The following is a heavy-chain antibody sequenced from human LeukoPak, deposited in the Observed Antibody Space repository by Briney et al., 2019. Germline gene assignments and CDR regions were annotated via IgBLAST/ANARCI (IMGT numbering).Heavy chain of an antibody. V-gene: IGHV1-69*05. CDR1: GGTFSSYA. CDR2: IIPIFGTA. Sequence: ASVKVSCKASGGTFSSYAISWLRQAPGQGIEWMGGIIPIFGTANYAHKFQGRVTITTEESTSTAYMELSSLRSEDTAVYYCATGRWLQLGYYYYYMDVWGKGTTVTVSS. J-gene: IGHJ6*03. D-gene: IGHD5-24*01. CDR3: ATGRWLQLGYYYYYMDV.